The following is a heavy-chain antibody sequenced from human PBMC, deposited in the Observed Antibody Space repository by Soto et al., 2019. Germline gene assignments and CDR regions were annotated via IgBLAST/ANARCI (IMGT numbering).Heavy chain of an antibody. CDR3: ARALTTLHFDY. CDR2: IYYSGST. D-gene: IGHD3-9*01. J-gene: IGHJ4*02. Sequence: QVQLQESGPGLVKPSQTLSLTCTVSGGSISSGDYYWSWIRQPPGQGLEWIGYIYYSGSTYYNPSLKNLVTISVYTSKNQFSLKLISVTAADTAVYYCARALTTLHFDYWGQGTLVTVSS. CDR1: GGSISSGDYY. V-gene: IGHV4-30-4*01.